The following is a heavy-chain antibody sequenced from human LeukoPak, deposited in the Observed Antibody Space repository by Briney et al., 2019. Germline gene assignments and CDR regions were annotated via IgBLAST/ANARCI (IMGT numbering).Heavy chain of an antibody. J-gene: IGHJ5*02. CDR3: ATDSGNYLFDWFDP. CDR1: GDTFTNYY. D-gene: IGHD1-26*01. CDR2: INPNSGGT. Sequence: GASVKVSCKASGDTFTNYYMHWVRQAPGQGLEWMGRINPNSGGTNYAQKFQGRVTMTRDTSISTAYMELSRLRSDDTAVYYCATDSGNYLFDWFDPWGQGTLVTVSS. V-gene: IGHV1-2*06.